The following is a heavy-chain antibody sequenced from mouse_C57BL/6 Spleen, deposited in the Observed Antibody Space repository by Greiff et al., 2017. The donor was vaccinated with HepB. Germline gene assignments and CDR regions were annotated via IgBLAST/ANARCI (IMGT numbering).Heavy chain of an antibody. V-gene: IGHV1-52*01. CDR2: INPSDSET. Sequence: QVQLQQPGAELVKPGASVKLSCTASGYTFTSYWMHWVQQTPIQGLEWIGNINPSDSETHYNYKFKDKATLTVDKSSSTAYMQLRSLTSEDSAVYYCARATVVAGRFDVWGTGTTLTVSS. CDR3: ARATVVAGRFDV. D-gene: IGHD1-1*01. CDR1: GYTFTSYW. J-gene: IGHJ1*03.